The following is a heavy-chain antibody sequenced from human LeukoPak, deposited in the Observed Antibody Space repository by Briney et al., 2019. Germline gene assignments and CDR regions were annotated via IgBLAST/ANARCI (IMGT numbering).Heavy chain of an antibody. J-gene: IGHJ4*02. CDR1: GFTFSSYN. CDR2: FSYDGSTK. D-gene: IGHD2-15*01. CDR3: ASRHPASCLDY. Sequence: GGSLRLSCAASGFTFSSYNMHWVRQAPGKGLEWVAVFSYDGSTKYYADSVKGRFTISRDNSMNTLFLQMNSLRAEDTAMYYCASRHPASCLDYWGQVTLVIVSS. V-gene: IGHV3-30-3*01.